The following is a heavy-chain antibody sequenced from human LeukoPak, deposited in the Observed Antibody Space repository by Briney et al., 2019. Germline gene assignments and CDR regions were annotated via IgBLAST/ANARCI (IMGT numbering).Heavy chain of an antibody. Sequence: GGSLRLSCAASGFTFSSYWMSWVRQAPGKGLEWVANIKQDGSEKYYVDSVKGRFTISRDNAKNSLYLQMNGLRAEDTAVYYCARRSGGYYYYYGMDVWGQGTTVTVSS. CDR2: IKQDGSEK. CDR3: ARRSGGYYYYYGMDV. V-gene: IGHV3-7*01. D-gene: IGHD2-8*02. CDR1: GFTFSSYW. J-gene: IGHJ6*02.